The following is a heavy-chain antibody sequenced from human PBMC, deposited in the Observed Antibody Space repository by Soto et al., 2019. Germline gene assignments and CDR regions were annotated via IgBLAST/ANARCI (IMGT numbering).Heavy chain of an antibody. J-gene: IGHJ4*02. D-gene: IGHD2-15*01. CDR2: ISAYNGNT. V-gene: IGHV1-18*01. CDR1: GYTFTSYG. CDR3: ARDAPYCSGGSCYDY. Sequence: ASGKVSCKASGYTFTSYGISWVRQAPGQGLEWMGWISAYNGNTNYAQKLQGRVTMTTDTSTSTAYMELRSLRSDDTAVYYCARDAPYCSGGSCYDYWGQGTLVTVSS.